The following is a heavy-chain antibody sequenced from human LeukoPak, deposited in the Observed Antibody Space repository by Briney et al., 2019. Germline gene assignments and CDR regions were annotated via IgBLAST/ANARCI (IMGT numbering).Heavy chain of an antibody. Sequence: SVKVSCKASGGTFSSYAISWVRQAPGQGLEWMGGIIPIFGTANYAQKFQGRVTITADKSTSTAYMEPSSLRSEDTAVYYCASYYDSSGYYDYWGQGTLVTVSS. D-gene: IGHD3-22*01. CDR1: GGTFSSYA. J-gene: IGHJ4*02. V-gene: IGHV1-69*06. CDR3: ASYYDSSGYYDY. CDR2: IIPIFGTA.